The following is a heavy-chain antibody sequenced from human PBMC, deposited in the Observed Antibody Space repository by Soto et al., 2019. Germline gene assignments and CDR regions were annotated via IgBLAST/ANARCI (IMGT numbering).Heavy chain of an antibody. CDR1: GFTFSSYA. J-gene: IGHJ4*02. CDR3: VKSRGGNNFDFFD. Sequence: GGSLRLSCSASGFTFSSYAMHWVRQAPGKRLEYVSGVRGNGDPPFYADSVKGRFTISRDNSKNTLYLQMSSLSADDTAVYYCVKSRGGNNFDFFDWGQGALVTVSS. D-gene: IGHD5-12*01. CDR2: VRGNGDPP. V-gene: IGHV3-64D*06.